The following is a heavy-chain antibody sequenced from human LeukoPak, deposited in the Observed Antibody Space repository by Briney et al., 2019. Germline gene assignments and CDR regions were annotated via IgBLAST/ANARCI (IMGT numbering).Heavy chain of an antibody. V-gene: IGHV3-7*05. Sequence: QPGGSLILCCASCGFTCSSYWMCLRQQPEGEGLERVANIKKDGSEKYYVHSVKGRFTTSRDHAKNSLYLQMSSLRAEDRAVYYCGTAMDVWGRGTTVTVSS. CDR2: IKKDGSEK. CDR3: GTAMDV. CDR1: GFTCSSYW. J-gene: IGHJ6*02. D-gene: IGHD1-1*01.